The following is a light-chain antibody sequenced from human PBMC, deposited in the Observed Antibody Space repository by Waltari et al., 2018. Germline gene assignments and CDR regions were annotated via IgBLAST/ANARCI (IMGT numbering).Light chain of an antibody. CDR1: QSVTRA. V-gene: IGKV3-20*01. Sequence: EIVLTQSPGTLSLSPGESATLSCRTSQSVTRALAWYQQKPDQAPRLLIYGASNRATGIPDRFSGSGSGTDFSLTISSLEPEEFAVYYCQHYLRLPVTFGQGTKVEVK. CDR3: QHYLRLPVT. J-gene: IGKJ1*01. CDR2: GAS.